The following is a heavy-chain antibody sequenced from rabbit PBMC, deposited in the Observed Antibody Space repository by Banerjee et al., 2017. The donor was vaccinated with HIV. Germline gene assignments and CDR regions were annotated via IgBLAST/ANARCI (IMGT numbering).Heavy chain of an antibody. J-gene: IGHJ6*01. CDR2: IYTGHGGT. CDR1: GFSYSGGYD. V-gene: IGHV1S40*01. CDR3: GRDRGVGYDLNL. Sequence: QSLEESGGDLVKPGASLTLTCKASGFSYSGGYDLCWVRQAPGKELEWIACIYTGHGGTYYASWAKGRLTISKTSSTTVTLQMTSLTAADTATYFCGRDRGVGYDLNLWGQGTLVTVS. D-gene: IGHD6-1*01.